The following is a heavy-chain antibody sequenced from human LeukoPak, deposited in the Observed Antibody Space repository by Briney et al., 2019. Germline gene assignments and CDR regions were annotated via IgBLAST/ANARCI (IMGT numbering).Heavy chain of an antibody. V-gene: IGHV3-7*03. CDR1: GFTFGSYW. J-gene: IGHJ4*02. D-gene: IGHD6-6*01. Sequence: GGSLRLSCAASGFTFGSYWMSWVRQAPGKGLEWVANIKQDGSEKYYVDSVKGRFTVSRDNAENSLSLQMNSLRAEDTAVYYCASAGGDSRSPLPFYYWGQGTLVTVSS. CDR3: ASAGGDSRSPLPFYY. CDR2: IKQDGSEK.